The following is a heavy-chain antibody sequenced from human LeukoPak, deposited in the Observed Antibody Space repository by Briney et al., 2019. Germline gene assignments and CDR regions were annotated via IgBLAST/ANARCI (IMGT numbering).Heavy chain of an antibody. CDR2: ISGSGGST. D-gene: IGHD6-13*01. Sequence: GGSLRPSCAASGFTFSSYAMSWVRQAPGKGLEWVSAISGSGGSTYYADSVKGRFTISRDNSKNTLYLQMNSLRAEDTAVYYCAKDLGSSSWYPLYYYGMDVWGQGTTVTVSS. V-gene: IGHV3-23*01. CDR1: GFTFSSYA. J-gene: IGHJ6*02. CDR3: AKDLGSSSWYPLYYYGMDV.